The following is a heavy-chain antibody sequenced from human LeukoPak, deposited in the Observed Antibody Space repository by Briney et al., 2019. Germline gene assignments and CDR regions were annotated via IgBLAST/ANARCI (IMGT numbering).Heavy chain of an antibody. CDR2: MNPNSGNT. V-gene: IGHV1-8*01. Sequence: ASVKVSCKASGYTFTSYDINWVRQATGQGLEWMGWMNPNSGNTGYAQKFQGRVTMTRNTSISTAYMELSSLRSEDTAVYYCARDGKYYYDSSGSNWFDHWGQGTLVTVSS. CDR3: ARDGKYYYDSSGSNWFDH. D-gene: IGHD3-22*01. CDR1: GYTFTSYD. J-gene: IGHJ5*02.